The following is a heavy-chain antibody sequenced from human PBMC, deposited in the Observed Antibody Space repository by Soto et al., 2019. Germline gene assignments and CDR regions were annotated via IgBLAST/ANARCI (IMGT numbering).Heavy chain of an antibody. CDR3: AKDRGSGSTSWYNGWFDP. D-gene: IGHD2-2*02. Sequence: GGSLRLSCAASGFTFSDYDMSWIRQAPGKGLEWVSYITPSGTTIYYADSVKGRFTISRDNAKNSLYLQMNSLRAEDTAVYYCAKDRGSGSTSWYNGWFDPWGQGTLVTVSS. CDR1: GFTFSDYD. CDR2: ITPSGTTI. V-gene: IGHV3-11*01. J-gene: IGHJ5*02.